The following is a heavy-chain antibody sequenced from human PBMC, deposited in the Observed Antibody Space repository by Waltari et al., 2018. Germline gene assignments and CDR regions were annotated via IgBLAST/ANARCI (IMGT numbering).Heavy chain of an antibody. CDR3: ASGEPWGVDAFDI. J-gene: IGHJ3*02. CDR1: GGSFSGYY. V-gene: IGHV4-34*01. D-gene: IGHD3-10*01. CDR2: INHSGST. Sequence: QVQLQQWGAGLLKPSETLSLTCAVYGGSFSGYYWSWIRQPPGKGLEWIGEINHSGSTNYHPSLKSRVTISVDTSKNQFSLKLSSVTAADTAVYYCASGEPWGVDAFDIWGQGTMVTVSS.